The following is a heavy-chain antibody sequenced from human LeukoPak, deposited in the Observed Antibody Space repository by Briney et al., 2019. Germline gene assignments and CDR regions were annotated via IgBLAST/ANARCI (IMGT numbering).Heavy chain of an antibody. V-gene: IGHV3-11*01. CDR3: ASNDFWSGYHYFDY. D-gene: IGHD3-3*01. J-gene: IGHJ4*02. CDR1: GFTFSDYY. CDR2: ISSSGSTI. Sequence: GGSLRLSCAASGFTFSDYYMSWSRQAPGKGLEWVSYISSSGSTIYYADSVKGRFTISRDNAKNSLYLQMNSLRAEDTAVYYCASNDFWSGYHYFDYWGQGTLVTVSS.